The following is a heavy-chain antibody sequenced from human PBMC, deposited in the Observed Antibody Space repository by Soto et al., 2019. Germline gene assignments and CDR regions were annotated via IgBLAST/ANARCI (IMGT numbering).Heavy chain of an antibody. V-gene: IGHV4-30-2*06. CDR2: ISHLENT. Sequence: SETLSLTCTVSGASISYGGFSWSWIRQSPGKGLEWIGYISHLENTYLHPSFKSRLTISIDRTRNQFSLKLSSVTAADMAVYYCARGGGYDSFDCWGQGVLVTVSS. CDR1: GASISYGGFS. CDR3: ARGGGYDSFDC. J-gene: IGHJ4*02. D-gene: IGHD5-12*01.